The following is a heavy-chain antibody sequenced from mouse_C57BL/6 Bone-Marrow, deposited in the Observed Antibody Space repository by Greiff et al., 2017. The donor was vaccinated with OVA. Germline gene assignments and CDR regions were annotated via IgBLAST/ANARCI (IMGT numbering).Heavy chain of an antibody. V-gene: IGHV7-1*01. Sequence: EVMLVESGGGLVQSGRSLRLSCATSGFTFSDFYMEWVRQAPGKGLEWIAASRNKANDYTTEYSASVKGRFIVSKDTSTSILYLQMNALRAEDTAVYYCAKATVVASYWYFDVWGTGATVTVSS. CDR3: AKATVVASYWYFDV. D-gene: IGHD1-1*01. J-gene: IGHJ1*03. CDR1: GFTFSDFY. CDR2: SRNKANDYTT.